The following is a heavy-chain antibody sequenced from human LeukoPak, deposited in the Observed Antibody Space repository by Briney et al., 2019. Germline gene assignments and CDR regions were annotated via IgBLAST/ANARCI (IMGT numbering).Heavy chain of an antibody. J-gene: IGHJ3*02. CDR3: ARGNYGDGLIDAFDI. D-gene: IGHD4-17*01. Sequence: SETLSLTCTVSGGSISSSSYYWGWIRQPPGKGLEWIVSMYYSGSTYYNPSLKSRVTISVDTSKNQFSLKLSSVTAADTAVYYCARGNYGDGLIDAFDIWGQGTMVTVSS. V-gene: IGHV4-39*07. CDR2: MYYSGST. CDR1: GGSISSSSYY.